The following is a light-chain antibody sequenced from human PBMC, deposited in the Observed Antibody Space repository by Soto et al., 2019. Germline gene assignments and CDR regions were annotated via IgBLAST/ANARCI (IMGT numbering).Light chain of an antibody. CDR1: QSVSSY. CDR2: GAS. V-gene: IGKV3-20*01. Sequence: EIVLTQSPGSLSLSPGERATLSCRASQSVSSYLAWYQQKPGQAPRLLIYGASSRATGFPDRFSGSGSGTDFSLTSSRLKHEDAAVYYYQQYSSPPRTFGQGTKVEIK. J-gene: IGKJ1*01. CDR3: QQYSSPPRT.